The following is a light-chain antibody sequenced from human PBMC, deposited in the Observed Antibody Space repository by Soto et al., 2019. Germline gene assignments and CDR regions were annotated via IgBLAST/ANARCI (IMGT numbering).Light chain of an antibody. V-gene: IGKV3-20*01. CDR3: QQYDSSPVT. J-gene: IGKJ1*01. CDR2: GAS. Sequence: EIVLTQSPGTLSLSPGERATLSCRASQSVSSSYLAWYQQKPGQAPRLLIYGASSRATGIPDRFSGSGSGTDFPLTISRLEPEDFVVYYCQQYDSSPVTFGQGTKVEIK. CDR1: QSVSSSY.